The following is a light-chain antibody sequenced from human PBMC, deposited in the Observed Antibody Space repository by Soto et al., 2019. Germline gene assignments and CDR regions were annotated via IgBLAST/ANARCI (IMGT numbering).Light chain of an antibody. V-gene: IGKV3-20*01. CDR1: QSVSSSY. J-gene: IGKJ4*01. Sequence: IVLTQSPGTLSLSPGDRATLSCRASQSVSSSYLAWYQQKPGQAPRLLIYDASSRATGIPYRFSGSGSGTDFTLTISRLEPEDSAVYYCQQYGSSPLTFGGGTKVEIK. CDR3: QQYGSSPLT. CDR2: DAS.